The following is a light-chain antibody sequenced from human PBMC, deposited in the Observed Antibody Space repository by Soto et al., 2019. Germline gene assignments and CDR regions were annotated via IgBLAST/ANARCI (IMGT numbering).Light chain of an antibody. J-gene: IGKJ5*01. CDR2: DAS. CDR1: QSVSSH. CDR3: QHDHGWPIT. V-gene: IGKV3-15*01. Sequence: EIVMTQSPATLSVSPGEGSTVSCMASQSVSSHLAWYQHKPGQAPRLLFYDASTRATGIPARFSGSGSGTEFTLTISSLQSEDFAVYYCQHDHGWPITFGQGTRLENK.